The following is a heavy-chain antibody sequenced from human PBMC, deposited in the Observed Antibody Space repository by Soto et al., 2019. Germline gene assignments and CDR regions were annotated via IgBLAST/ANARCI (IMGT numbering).Heavy chain of an antibody. J-gene: IGHJ4*02. CDR2: ISGGGNDA. CDR1: RFTFSSYA. Sequence: EVQLLESGGGLVQPGGSLVLSCAASRFTFSSYAMSWVRQAPGKGLEWVSAISGGGNDAYYADSVKGRFTISRDISQTTLYLQTSSLSADDPAVYYCARSLFLASTDTEPFDYWGQGALVTVSS. D-gene: IGHD3-3*02. CDR3: ARSLFLASTDTEPFDY. V-gene: IGHV3-23*01.